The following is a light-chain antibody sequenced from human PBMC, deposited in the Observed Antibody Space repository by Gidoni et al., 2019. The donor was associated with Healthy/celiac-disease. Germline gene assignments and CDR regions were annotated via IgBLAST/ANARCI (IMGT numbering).Light chain of an antibody. CDR2: GAS. V-gene: IGKV3-20*01. J-gene: IGKJ1*01. Sequence: DIVLTQSPGTLSLSPGERATLSCRASQSVSSNYLAWYQQKPGQAPRLLIYGASSRATGIPDRFSGSGSGTDFTLSISRLEPEDFAVYYCQQYGSSPQTFGQGTKVEIK. CDR1: QSVSSNY. CDR3: QQYGSSPQT.